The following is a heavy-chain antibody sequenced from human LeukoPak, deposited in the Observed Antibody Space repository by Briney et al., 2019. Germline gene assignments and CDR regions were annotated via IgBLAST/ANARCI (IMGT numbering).Heavy chain of an antibody. CDR1: GFTFSSYS. Sequence: GGSLRLSCAASGFTFSSYSMDWVRQAPGKGLEWVSFISSRSSYIYYADSVKGRFTISRDNANNSLYLHMNSLRAEDTAVYYCASFRDYSNCNWGQGTLVTVSS. CDR2: ISSRSSYI. CDR3: ASFRDYSNCN. D-gene: IGHD4-11*01. V-gene: IGHV3-21*01. J-gene: IGHJ4*02.